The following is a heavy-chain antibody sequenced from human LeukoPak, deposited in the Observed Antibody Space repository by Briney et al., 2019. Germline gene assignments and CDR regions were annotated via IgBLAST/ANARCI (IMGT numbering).Heavy chain of an antibody. CDR2: INHSGST. CDR3: ARATYDYNWFDP. V-gene: IGHV4-34*01. Sequence: PSETLSLTCAVYGGSFSGYYWSWIRQPPGKGLEWIGEINHSGSTNYNPSLKSRVTISVDTSKSQFSLKLSSVTAADTAVYYCARATYDYNWFDPWGQGTLVTVSS. D-gene: IGHD3-16*01. J-gene: IGHJ5*02. CDR1: GGSFSGYY.